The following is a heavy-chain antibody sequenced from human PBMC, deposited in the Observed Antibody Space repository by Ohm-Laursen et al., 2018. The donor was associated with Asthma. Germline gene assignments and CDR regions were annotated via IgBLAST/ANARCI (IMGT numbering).Heavy chain of an antibody. CDR3: VTDAWWSYVH. D-gene: IGHD1-26*01. CDR2: INPLGYEK. CDR1: GYTFSRYS. J-gene: IGHJ4*02. V-gene: IGHV3-7*01. Sequence: SLRLSCTASGYTFSRYSIHWVRQVPGKGLEWVAKINPLGYEKYYMDSVRGRFTVSRDNAKNSLYLEMNSLRVEDTAVYYCVTDAWWSYVHWGLGTLVTVSS.